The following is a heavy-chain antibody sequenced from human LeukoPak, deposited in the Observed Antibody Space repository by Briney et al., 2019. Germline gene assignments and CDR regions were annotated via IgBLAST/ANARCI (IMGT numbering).Heavy chain of an antibody. D-gene: IGHD5-24*01. CDR2: IYYSGST. J-gene: IGHJ3*02. CDR3: AREWRWLQHDAFDI. V-gene: IGHV4-59*01. CDR1: GGSISSYY. Sequence: PSETLSLTCTVSGGSISSYYWSWIRQPPGKGLEWIGYIYYSGSTNYNPSLKSRVTISVDTSKNQFSLKLSSVTAADTAVYYCAREWRWLQHDAFDIWGQGTMVTVSS.